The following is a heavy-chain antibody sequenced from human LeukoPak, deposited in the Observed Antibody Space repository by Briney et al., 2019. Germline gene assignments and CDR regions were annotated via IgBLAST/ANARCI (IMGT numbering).Heavy chain of an antibody. CDR2: VIPILGTT. J-gene: IGHJ4*02. D-gene: IGHD1-26*01. CDR1: GTTFSRSA. V-gene: IGHV1-69*05. CDR3: ARDDGSATLGFDS. Sequence: SVKVSCKASGTTFSRSAISWVRQAPGQGLEWIGGVIPILGTTNYAQKFQDRVSITTDESTGTAYMEVSSLRSVDTAVYFCARDDGSATLGFDSWGQGTLVTVSS.